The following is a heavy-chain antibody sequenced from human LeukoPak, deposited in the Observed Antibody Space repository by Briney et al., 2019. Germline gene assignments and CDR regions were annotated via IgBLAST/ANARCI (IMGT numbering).Heavy chain of an antibody. CDR2: IDSDGTYI. CDR3: ARAGSDHIWGTYRY. V-gene: IGHV3-74*01. D-gene: IGHD3-16*02. Sequence: PGGSLRLSCEASGFTFSNYWMHWVRQAPGKGLVWVSRIDSDGTYIRYADSVKGRFTISRDNAKNTLFLQMSSLRAEDTALYYCARAGSDHIWGTYRYWGQGALVTVSS. CDR1: GFTFSNYW. J-gene: IGHJ4*02.